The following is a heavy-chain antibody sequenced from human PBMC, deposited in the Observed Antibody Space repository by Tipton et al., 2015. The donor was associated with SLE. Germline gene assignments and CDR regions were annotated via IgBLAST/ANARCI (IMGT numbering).Heavy chain of an antibody. J-gene: IGHJ3*02. CDR3: ASQLTILDAFDI. CDR2: IWYDGSNK. Sequence: SLRLSCAGAGFTVSRNYMSWVRQAPGKGLEWVAVIWYDGSNKYYADSVKGRFTISRDNSKNTLYLQMNSLRAEDTAVYYCASQLTILDAFDIWGQGTMVTVSS. V-gene: IGHV3-33*08. CDR1: GFTVSRNY. D-gene: IGHD1-1*01.